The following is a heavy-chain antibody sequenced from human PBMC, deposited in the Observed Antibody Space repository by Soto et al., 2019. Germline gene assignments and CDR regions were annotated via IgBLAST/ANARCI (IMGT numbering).Heavy chain of an antibody. D-gene: IGHD2-15*01. CDR3: AKDPTTPGLAEHPHPGDY. CDR2: MSNSGDLT. CDR1: GFSFRTYA. V-gene: IGHV3-23*01. J-gene: IGHJ4*02. Sequence: PGGSLRLSCAASGFSFRTYAMGCVRQSPGKGLEWVSVMSNSGDLTYYADSVKGRFTISRDNSENTLYLQMNSQRAEDTAVYYCAKDPTTPGLAEHPHPGDYWGQGTLVTVSS.